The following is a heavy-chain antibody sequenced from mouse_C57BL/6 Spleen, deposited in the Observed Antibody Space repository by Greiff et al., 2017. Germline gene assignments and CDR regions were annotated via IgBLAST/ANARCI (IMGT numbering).Heavy chain of an antibody. V-gene: IGHV5-16*01. J-gene: IGHJ2*01. CDR1: GFTFSDYY. D-gene: IGHD2-12*01. Sequence: EVQGVESEGGLVQPGSSLNLSCTASGFTFSDYYMAWVRQVPEKGLEWVAYINYDGSSTYYLDPLKSRFIISRDNAKNMLNLQMSSLKSEETATDYSEGETTGFDYWGQGTTLTVSS. CDR2: INYDGSST. CDR3: EGETTGFDY.